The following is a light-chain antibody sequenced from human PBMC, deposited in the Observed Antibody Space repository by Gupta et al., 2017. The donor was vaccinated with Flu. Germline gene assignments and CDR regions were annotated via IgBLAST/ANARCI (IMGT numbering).Light chain of an antibody. Sequence: QSGLTQPPSASGTPGQRVTISCSRTNSNIGSNYVYWYQQLPGAAPQLLIYRSDQRPSGVPDRFSGSKSGTSASLAISGLRSEDEAHYHCAAWDDSLSGPAFGGGTKLTVL. CDR1: NSNIGSNY. CDR2: RSD. V-gene: IGLV1-47*01. J-gene: IGLJ2*01. CDR3: AAWDDSLSGPA.